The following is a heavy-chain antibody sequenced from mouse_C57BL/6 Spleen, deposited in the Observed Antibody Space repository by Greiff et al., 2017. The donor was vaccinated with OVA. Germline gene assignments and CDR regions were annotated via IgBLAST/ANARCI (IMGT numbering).Heavy chain of an antibody. CDR3: AGNIAGTNY. CDR2: IYPGDGDT. V-gene: IGHV1-82*01. J-gene: IGHJ2*01. D-gene: IGHD4-1*01. Sequence: VLLQQSGPELVKPGASVKISCKASGYAFSSSWMNWVKQRPGKGLEWIGRIYPGDGDTNYNGKFKGKATLTADKSSSTAYLQLSSLTSEDSAVYFCAGNIAGTNYWGQGTTLTVSS. CDR1: GYAFSSSW.